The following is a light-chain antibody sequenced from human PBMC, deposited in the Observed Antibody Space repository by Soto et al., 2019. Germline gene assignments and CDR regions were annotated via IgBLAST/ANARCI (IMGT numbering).Light chain of an antibody. CDR3: QQFHYWWT. V-gene: IGKV3-11*01. CDR1: QSVSSY. CDR2: DAS. J-gene: IGKJ1*01. Sequence: IVLTQSAATLSLSPGGIATVSFRASQSVSSYLAWYQQKPGQAPRLLIYDASNRATGIPARFSGSGSGTDFTLTICSLEPEDFAFYYWQQFHYWWTFGQGTKVDIK.